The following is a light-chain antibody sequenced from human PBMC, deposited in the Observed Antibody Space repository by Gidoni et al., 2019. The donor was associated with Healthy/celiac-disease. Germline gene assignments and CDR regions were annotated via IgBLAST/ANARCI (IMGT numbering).Light chain of an antibody. V-gene: IGKV3-20*01. Sequence: EIVLTQSPGTLSLSPGERATLSCRASQSVSSSYLAWYQQKPGQAPRRLIYGASSRATGIPDRVSGSGAGTDFTLTISRLEPEDFAVYYCQQYGSSPLTFGGXTKVEIK. J-gene: IGKJ4*01. CDR3: QQYGSSPLT. CDR1: QSVSSSY. CDR2: GAS.